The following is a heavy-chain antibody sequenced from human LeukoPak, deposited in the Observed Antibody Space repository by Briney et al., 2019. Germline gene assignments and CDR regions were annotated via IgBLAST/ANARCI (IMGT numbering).Heavy chain of an antibody. CDR1: GFIFANYA. Sequence: PGGSLRLSCTTSGFIFANYAMAWVRQSPGKGLEWVSTISGSGGDSYYADSVRGRFTISRDNSRHTLYLQLNSLRAEDTAVYYCARVGGWEQLAYWGQGTLVTVSS. V-gene: IGHV3-23*01. J-gene: IGHJ4*02. CDR3: ARVGGWEQLAY. D-gene: IGHD1/OR15-1a*01. CDR2: ISGSGGDS.